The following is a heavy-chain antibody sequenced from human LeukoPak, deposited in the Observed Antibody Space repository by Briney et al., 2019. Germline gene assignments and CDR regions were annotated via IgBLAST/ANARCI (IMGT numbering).Heavy chain of an antibody. V-gene: IGHV3-33*01. CDR3: VRADSGGWFDP. Sequence: GGSLRLSCAASGFPFRSYGMHWVRQAPGQGPEWVAVIWYDGSKKYYSDSVKGRFTISRDNSKSTLYLHMNSLRVEDTAVYYCVRADSGGWFDPWGQGTLVTVSS. CDR2: IWYDGSKK. J-gene: IGHJ5*02. D-gene: IGHD1-14*01. CDR1: GFPFRSYG.